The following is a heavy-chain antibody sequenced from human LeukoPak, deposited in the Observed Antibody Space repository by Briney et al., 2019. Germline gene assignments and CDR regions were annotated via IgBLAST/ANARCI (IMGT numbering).Heavy chain of an antibody. CDR3: ARDRLYGDLFYFDF. J-gene: IGHJ4*01. D-gene: IGHD4-17*01. V-gene: IGHV3-30*04. CDR2: VSYDGSYP. Sequence: PGGSLRLSCVASGFSFSSDPMHWVRQAPGKGLEWVAVVSYDGSYPFYTDSVKGRFTISRDNSKNTLYLDMRSLRADDTAVYYCARDRLYGDLFYFDFWGRGTRVIVSS. CDR1: GFSFSSDP.